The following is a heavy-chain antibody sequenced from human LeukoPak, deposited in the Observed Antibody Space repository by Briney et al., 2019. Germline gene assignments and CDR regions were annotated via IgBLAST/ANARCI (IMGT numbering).Heavy chain of an antibody. V-gene: IGHV1-69*05. CDR3: ARTGPYYYDSSGYFKTDY. CDR1: GGTFSSYA. Sequence: GSSVKVSCKASGGTFSSYAISWVRQAPGQGLEWMGRIIPIFGTANYAQKFQGRATITTDESTSTAYMELSSLRSEDTAVYYCARTGPYYYDSSGYFKTDYWGQGTLVTVSS. D-gene: IGHD3-22*01. CDR2: IIPIFGTA. J-gene: IGHJ4*02.